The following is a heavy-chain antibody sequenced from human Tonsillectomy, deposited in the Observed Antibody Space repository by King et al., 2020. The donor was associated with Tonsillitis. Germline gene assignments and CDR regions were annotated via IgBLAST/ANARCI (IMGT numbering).Heavy chain of an antibody. CDR2: IYNDGRT. CDR3: ARGDCDLD. D-gene: IGHD2-21*02. Sequence: VQLVESGGGLLQPGGSLRLSCAASGFSFSSNYMTWVRQAPGKGLEWVSIIYNDGRTKYAHSVKGRFTISRDNSKNTLYLQINSLRPEDMAVYYCARGDCDLDWGQGTLVTVSS. CDR1: GFSFSSNY. V-gene: IGHV3-53*01. J-gene: IGHJ4*02.